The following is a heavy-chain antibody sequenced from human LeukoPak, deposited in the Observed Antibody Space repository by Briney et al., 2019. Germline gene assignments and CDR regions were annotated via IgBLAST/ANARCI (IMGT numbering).Heavy chain of an antibody. CDR3: ARSSTGAAADDY. Sequence: SETLSLTCTVSGGSISSSSYYWGWMRQPPGKGLEWIGSIYYSGSTYYNPSLKSRVTISVDTSKNQFSLKLSSVTAADTAVYYCARSSTGAAADDYWGQGTLVTVSS. J-gene: IGHJ4*02. V-gene: IGHV4-39*01. D-gene: IGHD6-13*01. CDR2: IYYSGST. CDR1: GGSISSSSYY.